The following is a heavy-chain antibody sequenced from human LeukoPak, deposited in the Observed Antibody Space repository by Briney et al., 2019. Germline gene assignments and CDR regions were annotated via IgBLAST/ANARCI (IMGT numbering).Heavy chain of an antibody. Sequence: KSGGSLRLSCAVSGFSLGTYSMNWVRQAPGKGLEWVSSITSSGSYIYYADSVKGRFTISRDNANNSLYLQMNSLRAEDTAVYYCTKDGPYNDVWYVDYWGQGTLVTVSS. CDR1: GFSLGTYS. CDR3: TKDGPYNDVWYVDY. CDR2: ITSSGSYI. V-gene: IGHV3-21*01. D-gene: IGHD3-3*01. J-gene: IGHJ4*02.